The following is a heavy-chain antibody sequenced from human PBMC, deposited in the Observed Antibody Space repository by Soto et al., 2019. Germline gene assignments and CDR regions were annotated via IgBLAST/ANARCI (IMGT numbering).Heavy chain of an antibody. CDR1: GITFSNYC. J-gene: IGHJ4*02. D-gene: IGHD3-22*01. CDR2: ISNDGSNK. CDR3: AQDQLNVYYYHSRGPFDS. Sequence: XGSLIISCGSSGITFSNYCMHLVLQAPGKGLEWVSFISNDGSNKNYADSVKGRFSISRDNSENTLSLQLNSLRAEDTAVYFCAQDQLNVYYYHSRGPFDSWGQGTLVTVSS. V-gene: IGHV3-30*18.